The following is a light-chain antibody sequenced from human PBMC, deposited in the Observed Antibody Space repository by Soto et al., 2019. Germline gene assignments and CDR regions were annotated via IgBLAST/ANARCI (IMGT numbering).Light chain of an antibody. CDR1: QSLLHSNGYNY. CDR3: MQVLQPPLT. V-gene: IGKV2-28*01. Sequence: DIVMTQSPLSLPVTPGEPASMSCRSSQSLLHSNGYNYLGWFLQKPGQSPQLLIYLGSSRASGVPDRFSGSGSGTDFTLRISRVEAEDVGVYYCMQVLQPPLTFCGGTKVEIK. CDR2: LGS. J-gene: IGKJ4*01.